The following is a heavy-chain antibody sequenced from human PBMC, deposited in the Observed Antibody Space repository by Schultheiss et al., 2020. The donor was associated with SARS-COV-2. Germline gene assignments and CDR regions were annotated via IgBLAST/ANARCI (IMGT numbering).Heavy chain of an antibody. Sequence: SVKVSCKTSGFTFTNSAVQWVRQARGQRLEWIGWIVVGSGSTNYAQKFQERVTITRDMSTVTAYMELSSLRSEDTAVYYCAAGDSGGYFHHWGQGTLVTVSS. CDR3: AAGDSGGYFHH. J-gene: IGHJ1*01. CDR1: GFTFTNSA. CDR2: IVVGSGST. D-gene: IGHD4/OR15-4a*01. V-gene: IGHV1-58*01.